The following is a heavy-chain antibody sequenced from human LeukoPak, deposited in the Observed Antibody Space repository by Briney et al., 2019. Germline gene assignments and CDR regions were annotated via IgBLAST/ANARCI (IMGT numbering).Heavy chain of an antibody. CDR2: ISYDGSNK. V-gene: IGHV3-30*03. D-gene: IGHD1-26*01. Sequence: PGGSPRLSCAASGFTFSSYGMHWVRQAPGKGLEWVAVISYDGSNKYYADSVKGRFTISRDNAKNSLYLQMNSLRAEDTAVYYCARAIGGATTGYFDYWGQGTLVTVSS. CDR1: GFTFSSYG. CDR3: ARAIGGATTGYFDY. J-gene: IGHJ4*02.